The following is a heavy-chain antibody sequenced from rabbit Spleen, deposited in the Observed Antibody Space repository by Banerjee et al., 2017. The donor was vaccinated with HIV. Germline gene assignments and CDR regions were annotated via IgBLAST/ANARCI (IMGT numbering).Heavy chain of an antibody. V-gene: IGHV1S40*01. CDR2: IGTGSGTT. Sequence: QSLEESGGDLVKPGASLTLTCKASGFSFSSGYYMSWVRQAPGKGLEWIGCIGTGSGTTWFANWASGRFTISRTSSTTVTLRMTSLTAADRATYFCARDLVGVIGWNFYLWGQGTLVTVS. D-gene: IGHD1-1*01. CDR1: GFSFSSGYY. CDR3: ARDLVGVIGWNFYL. J-gene: IGHJ4*01.